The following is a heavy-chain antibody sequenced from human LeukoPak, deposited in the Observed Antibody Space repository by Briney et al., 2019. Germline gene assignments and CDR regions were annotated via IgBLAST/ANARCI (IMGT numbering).Heavy chain of an antibody. CDR2: INPNSGAT. Sequence: ASVKVSCKASGYTFTGYYMHWVRQAPGQGLEWMGWINPNSGATNYAQKFQGRVTMTRDTPISTAYMEQSTLRSDYLAVYYCARDITIFEVVALMNDYWGQGTLVTVSS. CDR3: ARDITIFEVVALMNDY. D-gene: IGHD3-3*01. J-gene: IGHJ4*02. V-gene: IGHV1-2*02. CDR1: GYTFTGYY.